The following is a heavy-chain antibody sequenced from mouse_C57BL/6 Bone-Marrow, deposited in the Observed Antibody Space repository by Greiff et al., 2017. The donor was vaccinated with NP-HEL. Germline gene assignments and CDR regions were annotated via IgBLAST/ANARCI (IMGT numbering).Heavy chain of an antibody. Sequence: QVQLQQSGAELVRPGASVTLSCKASGYTFTDYEMHWVKQTPVHGLEWIGAIDPETGGTAYNQKFKGKAILTADKSSSTAYMELRSLTSEDSAVYYCTRDHYGSSYVGYWGQGTTLTVSS. CDR1: GYTFTDYE. CDR3: TRDHYGSSYVGY. J-gene: IGHJ2*01. V-gene: IGHV1-15*01. CDR2: IDPETGGT. D-gene: IGHD1-1*01.